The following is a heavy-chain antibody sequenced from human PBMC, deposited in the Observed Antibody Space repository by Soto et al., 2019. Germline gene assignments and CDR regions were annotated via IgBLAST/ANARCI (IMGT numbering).Heavy chain of an antibody. CDR3: ARGQRFSDWFDP. J-gene: IGHJ5*02. Sequence: QVHLQQSGPGLVKPSETLSLTCSVSGGSMSSYYWTWIRQPAGKGLEWIGRVYSSGGTHYNSSLTSRVTISLDTSKNQFSLRLISVTAADTAVYYCARGQRFSDWFDPWGQGTLVTVSS. V-gene: IGHV4-4*07. CDR1: GGSMSSYY. CDR2: VYSSGGT. D-gene: IGHD3-3*01.